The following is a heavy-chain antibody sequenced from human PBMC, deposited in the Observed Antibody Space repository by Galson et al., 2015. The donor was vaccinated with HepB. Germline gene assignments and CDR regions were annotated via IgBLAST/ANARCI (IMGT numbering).Heavy chain of an antibody. CDR2: VYYTGTT. V-gene: IGHV4-39*06. Sequence: SETLSLTCTVSGVSISSSLYYWVWVRQAPGKGLEWIGSVYYTGTTYYTSSLKSRVTVSADMSKNQFTLKVNSVSAADTAVYYCARAVGDTSTYANDYWGQGTLVTVSS. CDR1: GVSISSSLYY. J-gene: IGHJ4*02. D-gene: IGHD2-2*01. CDR3: ARAVGDTSTYANDY.